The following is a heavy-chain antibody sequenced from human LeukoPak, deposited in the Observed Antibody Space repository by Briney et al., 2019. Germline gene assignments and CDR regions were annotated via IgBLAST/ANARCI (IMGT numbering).Heavy chain of an antibody. J-gene: IGHJ4*02. CDR1: GFIFSDYG. Sequence: PGGSLRLSCAVSGFIFSDYGFHWVRQAPGKGLEWVAVTRFDGSITQYADSVKGRSTISRDDSKNTLYLQMNFLKSEDTAVYYCARWGGTRQYYFDYWGQGTLVTVSS. D-gene: IGHD1-1*01. V-gene: IGHV3-33*01. CDR3: ARWGGTRQYYFDY. CDR2: TRFDGSIT.